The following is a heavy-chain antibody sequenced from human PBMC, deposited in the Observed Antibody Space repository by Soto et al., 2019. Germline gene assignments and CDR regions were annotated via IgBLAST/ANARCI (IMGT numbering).Heavy chain of an antibody. J-gene: IGHJ4*02. CDR2: IYYGEST. CDR3: ARDMGSAMTTRIFDH. D-gene: IGHD4-17*01. V-gene: IGHV4-30-4*01. Sequence: QVLVQESGPGLVKPSQTLTVSCTVSGGSVDSGNHYWNWIRQPPGKGLEWIGYIYYGESTYYNPSLKSRATISVDTSQSRFSLRLTSVTAADTAVYYCARDMGSAMTTRIFDHWGQGTLVTVSS. CDR1: GGSVDSGNHY.